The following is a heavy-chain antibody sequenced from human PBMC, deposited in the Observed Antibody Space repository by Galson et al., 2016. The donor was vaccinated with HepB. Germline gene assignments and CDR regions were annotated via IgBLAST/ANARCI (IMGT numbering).Heavy chain of an antibody. CDR1: GGSISSGGYY. D-gene: IGHD5-18*01. J-gene: IGHJ4*02. CDR3: ARDKNERGYSYGHFDY. Sequence: TLSLTCTVSGGSISSGGYYWSWIRQHPGKGLEWVGYIHYSGSTYYNPSLESRVSISVDTSKNQFSLKLSSVTAADTAVYYCARDKNERGYSYGHFDYWGQGAPVTVSS. CDR2: IHYSGST. V-gene: IGHV4-31*03.